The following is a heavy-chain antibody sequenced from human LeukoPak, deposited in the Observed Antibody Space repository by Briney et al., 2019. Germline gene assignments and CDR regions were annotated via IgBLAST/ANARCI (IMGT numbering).Heavy chain of an antibody. V-gene: IGHV4-59*01. CDR1: GGSIRSYY. J-gene: IGHJ2*01. Sequence: PSETLSLTCSVSGGSIRSYYWTWIRQPPGKGLEWIGYIYYSGSTNYNPSLKSRVTISVDTSNNQFSLKLSSVTAADTAVYYCARGGYCGGDCYYYFDLWGRGTLVTVSS. CDR3: ARGGYCGGDCYYYFDL. D-gene: IGHD2-21*02. CDR2: IYYSGST.